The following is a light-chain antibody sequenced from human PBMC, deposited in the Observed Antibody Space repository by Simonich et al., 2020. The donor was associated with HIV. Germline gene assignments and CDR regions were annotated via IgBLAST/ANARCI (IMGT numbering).Light chain of an antibody. Sequence: DIVMTQTPLSLSVTPGQPASISCKSSQSLLHSDGKTYLYWYLQKPGQSPQLLMYEFSNRLSGVPERFSASGSGTDFTLKISRVEAEDVGVYYCMQGIHLPITFGQGTRLEIK. CDR3: MQGIHLPIT. CDR2: EFS. V-gene: IGKV2-29*02. J-gene: IGKJ5*01. CDR1: QSLLHSDGKTY.